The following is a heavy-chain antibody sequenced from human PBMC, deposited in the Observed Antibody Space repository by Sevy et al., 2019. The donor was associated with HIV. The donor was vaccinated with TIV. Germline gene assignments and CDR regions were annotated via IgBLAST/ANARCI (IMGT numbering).Heavy chain of an antibody. CDR3: ARDHGYCSGGSCYSGGY. CDR2: SSGTGSYI. J-gene: IGHJ4*02. Sequence: GGCLRLSCSASGFTFSSYTMIWVRQAPGRGLEWVSASSGTGSYIYYADSVKDRFTISRDNAKNLLYLQMSSLRAEDTAVYYCARDHGYCSGGSCYSGGYWGQGILVTVSS. D-gene: IGHD2-15*01. CDR1: GFTFSSYT. V-gene: IGHV3-21*04.